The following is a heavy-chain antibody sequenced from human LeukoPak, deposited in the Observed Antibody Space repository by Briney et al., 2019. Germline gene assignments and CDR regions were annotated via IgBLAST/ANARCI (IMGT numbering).Heavy chain of an antibody. V-gene: IGHV1-8*01. J-gene: IGHJ4*02. D-gene: IGHD6-6*01. CDR3: ARGLSPWYSSSGGLLDY. Sequence: ASVKVSCKASGYTFTSYDISWVRQATGQGLEWMGWMNPNSGNTGYAQKFQGRVTITRNTSISTAYMELSSLRSEDTAVYYCARGLSPWYSSSGGLLDYWGQGTLVTVSS. CDR1: GYTFTSYD. CDR2: MNPNSGNT.